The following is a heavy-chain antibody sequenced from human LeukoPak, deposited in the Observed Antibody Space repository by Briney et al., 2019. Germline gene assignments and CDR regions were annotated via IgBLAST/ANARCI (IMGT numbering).Heavy chain of an antibody. CDR2: IYHSGST. CDR3: AKDGLQWLDNFDY. J-gene: IGHJ4*02. V-gene: IGHV4-30-2*01. Sequence: SQTLSLTCAVSGGSISSGGYSWSWIRQPPGKGLEWIGYIYHSGSTYYNPSLKSRVTISVDRSKNQFSLKLSSVTAADTAVYYCAKDGLQWLDNFDYWGQGTLVTVSS. D-gene: IGHD6-19*01. CDR1: GGSISSGGYS.